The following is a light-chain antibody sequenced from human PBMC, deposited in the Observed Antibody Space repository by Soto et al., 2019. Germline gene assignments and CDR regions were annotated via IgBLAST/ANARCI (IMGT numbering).Light chain of an antibody. CDR3: TSSAGNNNRKDVI. J-gene: IGLJ2*01. CDR1: SSDLGTSKF. Sequence: QSALTQPRSVSGSPGQSVTISCTGTSSDLGTSKFVSWYQHHPGEAPKLIIYEVTKRPSGVSDRFSGSRSGSTASLTVSGLQVEDEADYYCTSSAGNNNRKDVIFGGGTKLTVL. CDR2: EVT. V-gene: IGLV2-8*01.